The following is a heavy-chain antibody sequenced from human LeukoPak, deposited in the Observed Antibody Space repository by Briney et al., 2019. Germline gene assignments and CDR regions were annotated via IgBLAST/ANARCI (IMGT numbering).Heavy chain of an antibody. D-gene: IGHD3-10*01. Sequence: PGGSLRLSCAASGFTFSSYGMHWVRQAPGKGLEWVAFIRYGGSNKYYADSVKGRFTISRDNSKNTLYLQMNSLRAEDTAVYYCAKDAVWFGELLSGLDYWGQGTLVTVSS. CDR2: IRYGGSNK. CDR1: GFTFSSYG. V-gene: IGHV3-30*02. CDR3: AKDAVWFGELLSGLDY. J-gene: IGHJ4*02.